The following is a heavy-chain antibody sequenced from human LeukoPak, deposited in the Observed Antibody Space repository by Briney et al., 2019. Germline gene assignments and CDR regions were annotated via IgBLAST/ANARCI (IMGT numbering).Heavy chain of an antibody. CDR1: GFTFSSYR. CDR3: ARDSSSWDYYYYYGMDV. Sequence: GGSLRLSCAASGFTFSSYRMSWVRQAPGKGLEWVANIKQDGSEKYYVDSVKGRFTISRDNAKNSLYLQMNSLRAEDTAVYYCARDSSSWDYYYYYGMDVWGQGTTVTVSS. D-gene: IGHD6-13*01. V-gene: IGHV3-7*01. CDR2: IKQDGSEK. J-gene: IGHJ6*02.